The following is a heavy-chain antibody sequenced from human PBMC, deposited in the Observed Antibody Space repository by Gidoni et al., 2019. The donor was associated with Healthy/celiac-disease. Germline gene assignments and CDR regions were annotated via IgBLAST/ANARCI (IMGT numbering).Heavy chain of an antibody. Sequence: QVQLQESGPGLAKPSETLSLTCTVSGASISSYYWSWIRQPPGKGLEWIGYIYYSGSTNYNPSLKSRVTISVDTSKNQFSLKLSSVTAADTAVYYCARVGYCSGGSCYYFDYWGQGTLVTVSS. CDR1: GASISSYY. CDR2: IYYSGST. D-gene: IGHD2-15*01. V-gene: IGHV4-59*08. J-gene: IGHJ4*02. CDR3: ARVGYCSGGSCYYFDY.